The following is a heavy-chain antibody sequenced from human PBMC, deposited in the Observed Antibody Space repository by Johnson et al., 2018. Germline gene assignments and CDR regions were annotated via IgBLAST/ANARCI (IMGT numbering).Heavy chain of an antibody. D-gene: IGHD2-2*01. CDR2: IYYSGST. CDR1: GGFISSYC. Sequence: QVQLQESGPGLLKPSETLSLTCIVSGGFISSYCWSWIRPPPGKGLEWIGYIYYSGSTNYNPSLKSRVTISVDTSKNQFSLKLSSVTAADTAVYYCAGDSRAGRLPAAMIYYYMDVWGKGTTVTVSS. CDR3: AGDSRAGRLPAAMIYYYMDV. V-gene: IGHV4-59*01. J-gene: IGHJ6*03.